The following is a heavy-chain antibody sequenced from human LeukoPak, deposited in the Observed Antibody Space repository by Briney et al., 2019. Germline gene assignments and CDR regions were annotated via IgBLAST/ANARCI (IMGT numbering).Heavy chain of an antibody. J-gene: IGHJ4*02. CDR1: GGTFSSYA. CDR3: ARGIIAARRIDY. V-gene: IGHV1-18*01. D-gene: IGHD6-6*01. CDR2: ISAYNGNT. Sequence: DSVNVSCKASGGTFSSYAISWVRQAPGQGLEWMGWISAYNGNTNYAQKLQGRVTMTTDTSTSTAYMELRSLRSDDTAVHYCARGIIAARRIDYWGQGTLVTVSS.